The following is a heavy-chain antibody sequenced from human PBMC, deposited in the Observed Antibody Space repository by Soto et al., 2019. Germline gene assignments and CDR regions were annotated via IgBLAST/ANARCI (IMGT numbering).Heavy chain of an antibody. CDR2: IYWDDDK. CDR3: ARYYGDYEYDAFES. CDR1: GFSLSTSGVG. J-gene: IGHJ3*02. D-gene: IGHD4-17*01. Sequence: SGPTLVNPTQTLTLTCTFSGFSLSTSGVGVGWIRQPPGKALEWLALIYWDDDKRYSPSLKSRLTITKDTSKNQVVLTMTNMDPVDTATYYCARYYGDYEYDAFESWGQGTMVTVSS. V-gene: IGHV2-5*02.